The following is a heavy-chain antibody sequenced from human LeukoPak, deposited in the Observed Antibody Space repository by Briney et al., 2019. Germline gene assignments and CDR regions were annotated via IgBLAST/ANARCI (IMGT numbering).Heavy chain of an antibody. Sequence: PGGSLRLSCAASGFTFDDYAMHWVRQAPGKGLEWVSGISWNSGSIGYADSVKGRFTISRDNAKNSLYLQMNSLRAEDTALYYCAKDTDGYNWYYFDYWGQGTLVTVSS. V-gene: IGHV3-9*01. CDR2: ISWNSGSI. CDR1: GFTFDDYA. J-gene: IGHJ4*02. D-gene: IGHD5-24*01. CDR3: AKDTDGYNWYYFDY.